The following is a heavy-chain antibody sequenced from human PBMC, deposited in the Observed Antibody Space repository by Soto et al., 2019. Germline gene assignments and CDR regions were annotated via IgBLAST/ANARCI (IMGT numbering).Heavy chain of an antibody. CDR1: GFNFGSYG. CDR2: LTASGLNT. Sequence: GGSLRLSCSASGFNFGSYGMSWVRQAPGKGLEWVSGLTASGLNTYYTDSVKGRFTISRDNSRNTVYLQMSGLRVEDTAVFHCAKGLGNAKEVWGQGTTVTVSS. D-gene: IGHD2-8*01. V-gene: IGHV3-23*01. CDR3: AKGLGNAKEV. J-gene: IGHJ6*02.